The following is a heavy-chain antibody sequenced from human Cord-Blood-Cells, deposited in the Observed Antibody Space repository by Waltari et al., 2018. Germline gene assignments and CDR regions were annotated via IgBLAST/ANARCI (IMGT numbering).Heavy chain of an antibody. D-gene: IGHD6-6*01. CDR2: IHHSGTT. CDR1: GGSFSGYY. Sequence: QVQLQQWGAGLLKPSETLSLTCAVYGGSFSGYYWSWIRQHPGKGLEWVGEIHHSGTTNYNPSLKSRVTISVDTSKNQFSLKLSSVTAADTAVYYCARGWVLVGAARVRFDPWGQGTLVTVSS. V-gene: IGHV4-34*01. CDR3: ARGWVLVGAARVRFDP. J-gene: IGHJ5*02.